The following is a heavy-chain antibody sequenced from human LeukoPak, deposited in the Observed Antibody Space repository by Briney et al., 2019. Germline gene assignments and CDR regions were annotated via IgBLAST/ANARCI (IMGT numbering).Heavy chain of an antibody. Sequence: GGSLRLSCAASGFTFSSYSMNWVRQAPGKGLEWVSAISGSGGSTYYADSVKGRFTISRDNSKNTLYLQMNSLRAEDTAVYYCAKEEDSSGYYSPDYWGQGTLVTVSS. CDR2: ISGSGGST. V-gene: IGHV3-23*01. CDR1: GFTFSSYS. CDR3: AKEEDSSGYYSPDY. J-gene: IGHJ4*02. D-gene: IGHD3-22*01.